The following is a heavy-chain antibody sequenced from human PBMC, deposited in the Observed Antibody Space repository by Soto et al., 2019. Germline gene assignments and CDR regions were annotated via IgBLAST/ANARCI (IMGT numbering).Heavy chain of an antibody. CDR2: INSDGSTK. J-gene: IGHJ3*01. CDR1: GFPFTPFW. CDR3: VRDRGSPESFDS. V-gene: IGHV3-74*01. D-gene: IGHD3-16*01. Sequence: EVQLVESGGGLVQPGESLRLSCAASGFPFTPFWMHWVRQAPGKGLEWLSHINSDGSTKVYADSVKGRFSISRDNAKHTLYLQLNSLKVEDTAVYYCVRDRGSPESFDSWGRGTIVTVSS.